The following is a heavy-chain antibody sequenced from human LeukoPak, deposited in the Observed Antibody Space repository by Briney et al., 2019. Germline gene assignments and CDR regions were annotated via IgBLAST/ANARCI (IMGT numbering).Heavy chain of an antibody. D-gene: IGHD6-19*01. J-gene: IGHJ6*03. CDR2: IRYDGSNK. CDR3: AKAVAGPPRGYYYYYMDV. CDR1: GFTFSSYG. V-gene: IGHV3-30*02. Sequence: GGSLRLSCAASGFTFSSYGMHWVRQAPGKGLEWVAFIRYDGSNKYYADSVKGRFTISRDNSKNTLYLQMNSLRAEGTAVYYCAKAVAGPPRGYYYYYMDVWGKGTTVTVSS.